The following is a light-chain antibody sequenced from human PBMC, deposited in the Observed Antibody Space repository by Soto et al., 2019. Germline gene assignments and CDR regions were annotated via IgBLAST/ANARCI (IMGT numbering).Light chain of an antibody. CDR1: QSLSSSY. CDR2: GAS. J-gene: IGKJ1*01. Sequence: EIMLTQSPGTLSLSPGERATLSCRASQSLSSSYLAWYQQKPGQAPRLLIYGASSRATAIPDRFSGSGSGTDFTLTINRLEPEDFAVYYCQQYGSSPLWTFGQGTKVEIK. CDR3: QQYGSSPLWT. V-gene: IGKV3-20*01.